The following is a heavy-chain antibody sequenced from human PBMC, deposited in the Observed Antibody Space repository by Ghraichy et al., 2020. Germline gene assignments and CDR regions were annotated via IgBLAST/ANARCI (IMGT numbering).Heavy chain of an antibody. V-gene: IGHV4-59*01. CDR2: IPYGGST. Sequence: SETLSLTCTVSGASITSYHGSWIRQRPGKGLEWIGHIPYGGSTKYNPSLKSRVTISLDTSKNQFSLKLSSVTAADTAVYFCATYAMGGGGVGYWGPGTLVTVSS. J-gene: IGHJ1*01. D-gene: IGHD1-26*01. CDR3: ATYAMGGGGVGY. CDR1: GASITSYH.